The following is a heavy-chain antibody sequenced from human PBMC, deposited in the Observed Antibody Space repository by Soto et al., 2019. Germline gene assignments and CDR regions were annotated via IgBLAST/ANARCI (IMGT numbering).Heavy chain of an antibody. J-gene: IGHJ6*02. CDR1: GFTFSSYS. V-gene: IGHV3-21*01. CDR3: AREKTGTSYYGMDV. D-gene: IGHD1-1*01. Sequence: PGGSLRLSCAASGFTFSSYSMNWVRQAPGKGLEWVSSVSSSSSYIYYADSVKGRFTISRDNAKNSLYLQMNSLRAEDTAVYYCAREKTGTSYYGMDVSGQGTTVTVSS. CDR2: VSSSSSYI.